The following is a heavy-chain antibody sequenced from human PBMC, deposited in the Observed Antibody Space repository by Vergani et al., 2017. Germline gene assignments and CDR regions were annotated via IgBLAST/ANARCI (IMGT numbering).Heavy chain of an antibody. CDR2: ISGSSSYV. D-gene: IGHD2-8*01. Sequence: EVQLVESGGGLVKPGGSLRLSCAASGFSFNSYSMNWVRQAPGKGLEWVASISGSSSYVFYRDSVEGRFTITRDNAKKSVYLQMNSLRAEDTAMYFCARGLWDCTHIRCSPPSYWGQGTQVTVSS. CDR1: GFSFNSYS. CDR3: ARGLWDCTHIRCSPPSY. V-gene: IGHV3-21*02. J-gene: IGHJ4*02.